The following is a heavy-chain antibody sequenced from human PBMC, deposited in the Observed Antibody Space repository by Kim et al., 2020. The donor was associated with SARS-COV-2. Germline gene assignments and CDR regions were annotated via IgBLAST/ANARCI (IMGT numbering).Heavy chain of an antibody. J-gene: IGHJ4*02. CDR3: ARHISPRTRYDSSTGYYRSTYFDF. CDR2: IYHTGNI. Sequence: SETLSLTCSVSGDPIRGSPYYWGWVRQSPGRGLEWIGSIYHTGNIYYNPSLKSRVTLSVDTSKNQFSLKVTSVTAADAAVYFCARHISPRTRYDSSTGYYRSTYFDFWGQGTLVTVSA. D-gene: IGHD3-9*01. V-gene: IGHV4-39*01. CDR1: GDPIRGSPYY.